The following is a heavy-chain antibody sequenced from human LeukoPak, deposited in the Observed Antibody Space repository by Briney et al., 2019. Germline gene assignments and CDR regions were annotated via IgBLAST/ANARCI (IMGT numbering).Heavy chain of an antibody. Sequence: SGTLSLTCAVSGGSISSSNWWSWVRQPPGKGLEWIGELYHSGSTNYNPSLKSRVTISVDKSKNQFSLKLSSVTAADTAVYYCAREGDTYYYDSSGYYRGYYFDYWGQGTLVTVSS. CDR1: GGSISSSNW. D-gene: IGHD3-22*01. CDR3: AREGDTYYYDSSGYYRGYYFDY. J-gene: IGHJ4*02. CDR2: LYHSGST. V-gene: IGHV4-4*02.